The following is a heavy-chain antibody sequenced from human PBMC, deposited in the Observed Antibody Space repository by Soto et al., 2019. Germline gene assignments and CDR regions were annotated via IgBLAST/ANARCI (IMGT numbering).Heavy chain of an antibody. CDR1: GYIFTDHL. CDR2: VHPDSGGT. V-gene: IGHV1-2*02. Sequence: ASVKVSCKTSGYIFTDHLIHWVRQSPGQGLQWVGWVHPDSGGTNVEQACQDRVTMTADTSITTAYMDLARLRPDDTAIFYCARGAQGFFPVSGIYFYFDHWGQGTPVTVSS. J-gene: IGHJ4*02. CDR3: ARGAQGFFPVSGIYFYFDH. D-gene: IGHD3-22*01.